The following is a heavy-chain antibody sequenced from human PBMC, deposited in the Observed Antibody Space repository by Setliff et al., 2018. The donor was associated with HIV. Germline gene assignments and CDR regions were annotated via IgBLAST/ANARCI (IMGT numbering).Heavy chain of an antibody. Sequence: GESLKISCEASGYSFTSYWIGWVRQLPGKGLEWMGILYPGDSDTRYSPSFQSQVTVSADKSIGTAYLQWNSLKASDTALYFCARAPNSPYYSNVWYADHWGQGTLVTVSS. CDR2: LYPGDSDT. D-gene: IGHD3-22*01. V-gene: IGHV5-51*01. J-gene: IGHJ5*02. CDR3: ARAPNSPYYSNVWYADH. CDR1: GYSFTSYW.